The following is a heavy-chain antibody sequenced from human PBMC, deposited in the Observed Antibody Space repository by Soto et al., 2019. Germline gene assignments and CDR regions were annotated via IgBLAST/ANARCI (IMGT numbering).Heavy chain of an antibody. J-gene: IGHJ4*02. CDR1: GFTFSKAW. CDR3: ISFQQLVPY. Sequence: PGGSLRLSCAASGFTFSKAWMNWVRQAPGKGLEWVGRIRSKFSGGTTEYAAAVKGRFIISRDDSKNTVYLEMNSLKTEDTAVYYCISFQQLVPYWGQGTLVTVSS. D-gene: IGHD6-13*01. CDR2: IRSKFSGGTT. V-gene: IGHV3-15*07.